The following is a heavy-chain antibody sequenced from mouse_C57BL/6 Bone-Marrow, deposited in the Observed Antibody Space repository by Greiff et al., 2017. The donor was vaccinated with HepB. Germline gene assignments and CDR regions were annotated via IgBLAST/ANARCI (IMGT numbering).Heavy chain of an antibody. CDR1: GYAFSSYW. D-gene: IGHD1-1*01. J-gene: IGHJ2*01. Sequence: QVQLQQPGAELVKPGASVKISCKASGYAFSSYWMNWVKQRPGKGLEWIGQIYPGDGDTNYNGKFKGKATLTADKSSSTAYMQLSSLTSEDSAVYFGAREDTTVLATRSYFDYWGQGTTLTVSS. CDR3: AREDTTVLATRSYFDY. CDR2: IYPGDGDT. V-gene: IGHV1-80*01.